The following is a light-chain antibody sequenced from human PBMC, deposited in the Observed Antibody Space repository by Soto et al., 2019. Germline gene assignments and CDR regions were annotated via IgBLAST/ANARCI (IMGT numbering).Light chain of an antibody. CDR2: DVS. J-gene: IGLJ1*01. Sequence: QSALTQPASVSGSPVQSITISCTGTSSDVGGYNYVSWYQQHPGKAPKLMIYDVSNRPSGVSNRFSGSKSGNTASLTISGLQAEDEADYYCSSYTSSSTLPFGTGTKVTVL. V-gene: IGLV2-14*01. CDR1: SSDVGGYNY. CDR3: SSYTSSSTLP.